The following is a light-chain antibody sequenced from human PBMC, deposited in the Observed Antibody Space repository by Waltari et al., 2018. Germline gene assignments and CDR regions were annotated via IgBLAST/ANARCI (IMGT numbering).Light chain of an antibody. CDR3: HQYNHWPTFT. CDR1: QSVGNN. CDR2: GAS. V-gene: IGKV3-15*01. J-gene: IGKJ2*01. Sequence: EIEMTQSPAPLSVSPGERVTLPCRASQSVGNNLAWYQQRPGQAPRLLIYGASTRATDISDRFSGSGSGTDFTLTISALQSEDLAVYYCHQYNHWPTFTFGQGTKLQIE.